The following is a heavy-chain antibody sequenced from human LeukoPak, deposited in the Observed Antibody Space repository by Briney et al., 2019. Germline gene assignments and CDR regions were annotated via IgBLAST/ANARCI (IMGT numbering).Heavy chain of an antibody. CDR1: GNHR. Sequence: GGSLRLSCAASGNHRMHWVRQSPGKGLVWVSHINSDGSWTSYADSVKGRFTISKDNAKNTVYLQMNSLRAEDTAVYYCVSFYETYWGRGTLVTVSS. CDR3: VSFYETY. J-gene: IGHJ4*02. V-gene: IGHV3-74*01. CDR2: INSDGSWT. D-gene: IGHD2/OR15-2a*01.